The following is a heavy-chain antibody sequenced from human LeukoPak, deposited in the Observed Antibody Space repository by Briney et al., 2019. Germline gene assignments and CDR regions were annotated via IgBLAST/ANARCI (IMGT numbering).Heavy chain of an antibody. J-gene: IGHJ4*02. CDR1: GGSFSGYY. CDR3: ARGSNDYRDYSFDY. CDR2: INHSGST. Sequence: SETLSLTCAVYGGSFSGYYWSWIRQPPGKGLEWIGEINHSGSTNYNPSLKSRVTISVDTSKNQFSLKLSSVTPEDTAVYYCARGSNDYRDYSFDYWGQGTLVTVSS. D-gene: IGHD4-17*01. V-gene: IGHV4-34*01.